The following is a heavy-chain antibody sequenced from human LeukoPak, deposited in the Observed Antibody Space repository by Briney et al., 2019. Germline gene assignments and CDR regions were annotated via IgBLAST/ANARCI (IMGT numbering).Heavy chain of an antibody. V-gene: IGHV7-4-1*02. J-gene: IGHJ4*02. CDR1: GYTFTSYA. D-gene: IGHD2-2*01. Sequence: ASVTVSCTTSGYTFTSYAMNWVRQAPGQGLEWMGWINTNSGNPTYAQGFTGRFVFSLDTSVSTAYLQISSLKAEDTAVYYCARAVPGLGQVPFDYWGQGTLVTVSS. CDR2: INTNSGNP. CDR3: ARAVPGLGQVPFDY.